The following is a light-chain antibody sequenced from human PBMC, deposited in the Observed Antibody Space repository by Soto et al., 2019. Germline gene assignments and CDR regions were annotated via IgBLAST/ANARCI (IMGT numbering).Light chain of an antibody. Sequence: DIQMTQSPSTLSASVGDRVTITCRASQSVDVWLAWFQQKPGKAPKVLIHKASSLDSGVPSRFSGSGSGTEFTLIVTSPQPDDFATCYCQHHGASSPWTFGQGNKVVIK. CDR2: KAS. CDR1: QSVDVW. CDR3: QHHGASSPWT. V-gene: IGKV1-5*03. J-gene: IGKJ1*01.